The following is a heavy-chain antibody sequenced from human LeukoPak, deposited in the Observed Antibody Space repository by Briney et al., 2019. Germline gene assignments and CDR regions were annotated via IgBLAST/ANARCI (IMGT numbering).Heavy chain of an antibody. V-gene: IGHV4-30-2*01. CDR3: ARERSSWTRTGPHTWIDY. Sequence: SETLSLTCTVSGGSISSGGYYWSWIRQPPGKGLEWIGYIYHSGSTYYNPSLKSRVTISVDRSKNQFSLKLNSVTAADTAVYYCARERSSWTRTGPHTWIDYWGQGTLVTVSS. J-gene: IGHJ4*02. CDR2: IYHSGST. D-gene: IGHD1-14*01. CDR1: GGSISSGGYY.